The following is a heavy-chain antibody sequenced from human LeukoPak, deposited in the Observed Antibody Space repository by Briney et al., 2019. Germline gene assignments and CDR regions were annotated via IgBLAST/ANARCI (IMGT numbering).Heavy chain of an antibody. V-gene: IGHV3-23*01. CDR3: AIYRWDGYNQYYFDY. CDR1: GFTFSSYA. CDR2: ISGSGGST. Sequence: GGSLRLSCAASGFTFSSYAMSWIRQAPGKGLEWVSAISGSGGSTYYADSVKGRFTISRDNSKNTLYLQMNSLRAEDTAVYYCAIYRWDGYNQYYFDYWGQGTLVTVSS. J-gene: IGHJ4*02. D-gene: IGHD5-24*01.